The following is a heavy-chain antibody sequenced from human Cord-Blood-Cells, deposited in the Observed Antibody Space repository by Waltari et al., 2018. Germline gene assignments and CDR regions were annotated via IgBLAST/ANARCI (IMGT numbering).Heavy chain of an antibody. CDR2: ISAYNGNT. CDR1: GYTFTSYG. CDR3: ARDLHGYREKDAFDI. J-gene: IGHJ3*02. D-gene: IGHD5-12*01. V-gene: IGHV1-18*01. Sequence: QVHLVQSAAEVKKPGASVKVSCKASGYTFTSYGISWVRQAPGQGLEWMGWISAYNGNTNYAQKLQGRVTMTTDTSTSTAYMELRSLRSDDTAVYYCARDLHGYREKDAFDIWGQGTMVTVSS.